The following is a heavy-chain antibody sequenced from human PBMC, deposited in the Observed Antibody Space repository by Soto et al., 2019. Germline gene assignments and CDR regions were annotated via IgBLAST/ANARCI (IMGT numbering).Heavy chain of an antibody. CDR1: GLPSTVCC. CDR2: INQGGSER. CDR3: ARDGPTQILGQSYQF. D-gene: IGHD2-2*01. Sequence: PGRSLRGPVAAAGLPSTVCCMSWVRQVPGKGLECVANINQGGSERYYVDSVKGRFTISRDNADNSVYLQMNSLRVEDTAVYYCARDGPTQILGQSYQFWGQGTVVTVSS. J-gene: IGHJ1*01. V-gene: IGHV3-7*01.